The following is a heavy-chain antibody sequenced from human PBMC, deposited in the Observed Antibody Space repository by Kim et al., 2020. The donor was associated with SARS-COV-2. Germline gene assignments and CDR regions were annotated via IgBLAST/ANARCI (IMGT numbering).Heavy chain of an antibody. J-gene: IGHJ4*02. CDR2: INHSGST. D-gene: IGHD2-21*02. CDR1: GGSFSGYY. Sequence: SETLSLTCAVYGGSFSGYYWSWIRQPPGKGLEWIGEINHSGSTNYNPSLKSRVTISVDTSKNQFSLKLSSVTAADTAVYYCAGSVGGNSVGNYWGQGTLVTVSS. V-gene: IGHV4-34*01. CDR3: AGSVGGNSVGNY.